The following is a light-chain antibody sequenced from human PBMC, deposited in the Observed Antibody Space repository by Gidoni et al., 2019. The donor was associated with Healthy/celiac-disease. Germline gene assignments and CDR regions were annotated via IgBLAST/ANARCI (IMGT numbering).Light chain of an antibody. CDR1: QSVSSN. V-gene: IGKV3-15*01. CDR2: GAS. J-gene: IGKJ1*01. CDR3: QQYNNWPWT. Sequence: EIGMTQSPATLSVSPGERATLPCRASQSVSSNLAWYQQKPGQAPRLLIYGASTRATGIPARFSGSGSGTEFTLTISSLQSEDFAVYYCQQYNNWPWTFGQGTKVEIK.